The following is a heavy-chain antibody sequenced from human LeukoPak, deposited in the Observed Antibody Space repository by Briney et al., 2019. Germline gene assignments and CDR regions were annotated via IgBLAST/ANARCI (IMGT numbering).Heavy chain of an antibody. CDR3: ATLGSGSYPDPAFDD. Sequence: ASVKVSCKVSGYTISELSMHWVRQVAGKGLECMGGLGPEDGETIYAQKFQGRVTMTEDTSINTAYMELSSLRSEDTAVYYCATLGSGSYPDPAFDDWGQGTLVTVSS. CDR1: GYTISELS. V-gene: IGHV1-24*01. CDR2: LGPEDGET. D-gene: IGHD1-26*01. J-gene: IGHJ4*02.